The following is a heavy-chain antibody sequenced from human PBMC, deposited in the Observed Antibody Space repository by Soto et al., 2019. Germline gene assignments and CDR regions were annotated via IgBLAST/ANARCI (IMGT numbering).Heavy chain of an antibody. CDR1: GYTFTSYD. CDR2: MNPNSGNT. CDR3: AKERVGAMVD. Sequence: QVQLVQSGAEVKKPGASLKVSCKASGYTFTSYDINWVRQATGQGLEWMGWMNPNSGNTADAQKSQGRVTVTRNTSIRTAYMELSSLRSEDTAGYYCAKERVGAMVDWGQGTLVTVSS. D-gene: IGHD1-26*01. J-gene: IGHJ4*02. V-gene: IGHV1-8*01.